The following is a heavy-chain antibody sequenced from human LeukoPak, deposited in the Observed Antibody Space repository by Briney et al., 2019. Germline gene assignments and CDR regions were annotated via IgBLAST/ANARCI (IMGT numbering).Heavy chain of an antibody. J-gene: IGHJ4*02. CDR1: GGSFSGYY. CDR2: TNHSGST. CDR3: ARGAYSDSSGYSMYDFDY. V-gene: IGHV4-34*01. D-gene: IGHD3-22*01. Sequence: SETLSLTCAVYGGSFSGYYWSWIRQPPGKGLEWIGETNHSGSTNYNPSLKSRVTISVDTSKNQFSLKLSSVTAADTAVYYCARGAYSDSSGYSMYDFDYWGQGTLVTVSS.